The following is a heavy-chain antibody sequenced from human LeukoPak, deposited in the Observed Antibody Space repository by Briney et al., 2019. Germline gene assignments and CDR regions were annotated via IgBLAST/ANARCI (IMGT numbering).Heavy chain of an antibody. V-gene: IGHV4-4*02. CDR3: ASGGLVSRYLDH. D-gene: IGHD3-9*01. Sequence: SETLSLTCVVSGVSIGSSTWWTWVRLPPGKGLEWIGEIFHSGSTNLNPSLKSRLTMSVDESRHQFSLKLTSVTAADTAVYYCASGGLVSRYLDHWGQGTLVTVSS. J-gene: IGHJ4*02. CDR2: IFHSGST. CDR1: GVSIGSSTW.